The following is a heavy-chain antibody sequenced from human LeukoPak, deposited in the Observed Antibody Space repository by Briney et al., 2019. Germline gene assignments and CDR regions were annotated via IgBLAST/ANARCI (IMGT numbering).Heavy chain of an antibody. D-gene: IGHD5-18*01. V-gene: IGHV1-8*01. CDR1: GYTFTSYD. J-gene: IGHJ4*02. CDR2: MNPYSGNT. CDR3: ARGGGYSFGPYDN. Sequence: ASVKVSCKASGYTFTSYDINWVRQATGQGLEWMGWMNPYSGNTDFAQRFQGRVSMARNTSISTAYMELTNLTSDDTAVYYCARGGGYSFGPYDNWGQGTLVTVSS.